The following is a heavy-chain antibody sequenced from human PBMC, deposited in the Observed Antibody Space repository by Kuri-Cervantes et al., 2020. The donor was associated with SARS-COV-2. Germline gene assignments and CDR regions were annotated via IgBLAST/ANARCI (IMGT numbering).Heavy chain of an antibody. D-gene: IGHD3-3*01. CDR2: ISYDGSNK. CDR1: GFTFSSYA. V-gene: IGHV3-30-3*01. CDR3: ARGAGTHGYDFWSGYWTGHFDH. Sequence: GGSLRLSCAASGFTFSSYAMHWVRQAPGKGLEWVAVISYDGSNKYYADSVKGRFTISRDNSNNTLFLEMSSLTAEDTAMYYCARGAGTHGYDFWSGYWTGHFDHWGQGTLVTVSS. J-gene: IGHJ4*02.